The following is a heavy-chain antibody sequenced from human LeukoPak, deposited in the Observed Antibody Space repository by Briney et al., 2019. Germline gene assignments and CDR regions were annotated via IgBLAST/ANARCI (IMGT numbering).Heavy chain of an antibody. J-gene: IGHJ4*02. CDR1: GFTFDSYA. D-gene: IGHD6-19*01. Sequence: GGSLRLSCAASGFTFDSYAMSWVRQAPGKGLEWVSAISGSGGSTYYADSVKGRFTISRDKSKNTLYLQMNSLRAEDTAVYYCAKGLAVAGHFDYWGQGTLVTVSS. V-gene: IGHV3-23*01. CDR3: AKGLAVAGHFDY. CDR2: ISGSGGST.